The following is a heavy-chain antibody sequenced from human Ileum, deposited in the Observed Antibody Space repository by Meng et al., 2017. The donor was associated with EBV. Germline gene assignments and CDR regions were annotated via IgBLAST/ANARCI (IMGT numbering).Heavy chain of an antibody. Sequence: QESRPGLVKPLDTLSLTCAVSGYSISSTNWWGWIRQPPGKGLEWIGYIYYSGSTSYNPSLKSRVTMSVDTSKNQFSLNLNSVTAVDTAVYYCARNVPGTSAYYDWGQGTLVTVSS. CDR2: IYYSGST. CDR1: GYSISSTNW. CDR3: ARNVPGTSAYYD. V-gene: IGHV4-28*01. J-gene: IGHJ4*02. D-gene: IGHD3-22*01.